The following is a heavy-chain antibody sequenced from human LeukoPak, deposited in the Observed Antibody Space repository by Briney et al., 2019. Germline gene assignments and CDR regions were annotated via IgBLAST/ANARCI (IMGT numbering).Heavy chain of an antibody. CDR1: GFTFSSYW. D-gene: IGHD3-22*01. V-gene: IGHV3-7*01. CDR3: ARGKYDSSGYPLLGFDY. J-gene: IGHJ4*02. Sequence: GGSLRLSCAASGFTFSSYWMTWVRQAPGKGLEGVAIINPDGTEKHYVDSVKGRFTISRDTAMNSLYLQMNSLSAEDTSVYYCARGKYDSSGYPLLGFDYWGQGTLVTVSS. CDR2: INPDGTEK.